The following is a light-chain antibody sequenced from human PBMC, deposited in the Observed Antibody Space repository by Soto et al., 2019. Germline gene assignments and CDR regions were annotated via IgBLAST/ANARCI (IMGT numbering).Light chain of an antibody. CDR1: HDISNS. CDR3: QQYNSYSNT. Sequence: DIQMTQSPSSLSASVGDRVTITCQASHDISNSLNWYQQRPGTAPNLLIYDASNLGTGVPLRFSGSGSGTEFTLTISSLQPDDFATYYCQQYNSYSNTFGQGTRLEIK. J-gene: IGKJ5*01. CDR2: DAS. V-gene: IGKV1-33*01.